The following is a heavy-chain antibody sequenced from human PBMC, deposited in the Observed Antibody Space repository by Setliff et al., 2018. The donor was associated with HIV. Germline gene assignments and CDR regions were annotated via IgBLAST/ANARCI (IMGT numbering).Heavy chain of an antibody. CDR3: ARFRSTRDAFDI. V-gene: IGHV3-33*01. CDR1: GFTFSSYG. D-gene: IGHD2-2*01. J-gene: IGHJ3*02. CDR2: IWYDGSNE. Sequence: GSLRLSCAASGFTFSSYGMHWVRQTPGKGLEWVAVIWYDGSNENYAGSVKGRFTISRDNSLYLQMDSLRAEDTAVYYCARFRSTRDAFDIWGQGTMVTVSS.